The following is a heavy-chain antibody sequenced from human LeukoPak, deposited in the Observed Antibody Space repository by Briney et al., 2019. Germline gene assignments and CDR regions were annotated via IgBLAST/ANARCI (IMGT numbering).Heavy chain of an antibody. V-gene: IGHV4-30-4*08. Sequence: SQTLSLTCTVSGVSISSGDYHWSWIRQPPGKGLEWIGYIYYSGSTYYNPSPKSRVTISVDTSKNQFSLKLSSVTAADTAVYYCAINDCSGGRYYYYYMDVWGKGTTVTVSS. CDR1: GVSISSGDYH. J-gene: IGHJ6*03. D-gene: IGHD3-10*02. CDR2: IYYSGST. CDR3: AINDCSGGRYYYYYMDV.